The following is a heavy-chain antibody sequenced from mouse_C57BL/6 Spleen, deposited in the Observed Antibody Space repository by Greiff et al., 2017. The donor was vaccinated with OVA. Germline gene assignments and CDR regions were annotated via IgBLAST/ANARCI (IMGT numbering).Heavy chain of an antibody. Sequence: EVKLQESGPGLVKPSQSLSLTCSVTGYSITSGYYWNWIRQFPGNKLEWMGYISYDGSNNYNPSLKNRISITRDTSKNQFFLKLNSVTTEDTATYYCAREGLGQAMDYWGQGTSVTVSS. D-gene: IGHD4-1*01. CDR2: ISYDGSN. CDR1: GYSITSGYY. CDR3: AREGLGQAMDY. V-gene: IGHV3-6*01. J-gene: IGHJ4*01.